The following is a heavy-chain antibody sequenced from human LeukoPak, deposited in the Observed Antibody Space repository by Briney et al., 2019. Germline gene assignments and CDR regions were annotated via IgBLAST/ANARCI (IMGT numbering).Heavy chain of an antibody. D-gene: IGHD3-9*01. CDR3: ARDLRRYFDWTLFYYGMDV. CDR1: GGTFSSYA. J-gene: IGHJ6*02. CDR2: IIPIFGTA. V-gene: IGHV1-69*13. Sequence: GASVKVSCKASGGTFSSYAISWVRQAPGQGLEWMGGIIPIFGTANYAQKFQGRVTITADESTSTAYMELSSLRSEDTAVYYCARDLRRYFDWTLFYYGMDVWGQGTTVTVSS.